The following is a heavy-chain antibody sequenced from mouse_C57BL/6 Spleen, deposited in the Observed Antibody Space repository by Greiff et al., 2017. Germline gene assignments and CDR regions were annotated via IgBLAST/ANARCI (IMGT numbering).Heavy chain of an antibody. CDR3: ARVSSYWYFDV. CDR1: GYTFTSYW. V-gene: IGHV1-52*01. CDR2: IDPSDSET. Sequence: QVQLQQPGAELVRPGSSVKLSCKASGYTFTSYWMHWVKQRPIQGLEWIGNIDPSDSETHYNQKFKDKATLTVDKSSSTAYMQLSSLTSEDSAVYYCARVSSYWYFDVWGTGTTVTVSS. D-gene: IGHD1-1*01. J-gene: IGHJ1*03.